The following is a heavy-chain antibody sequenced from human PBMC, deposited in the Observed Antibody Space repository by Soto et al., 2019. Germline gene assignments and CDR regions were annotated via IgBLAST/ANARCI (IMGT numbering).Heavy chain of an antibody. CDR3: ARGRYGDY. CDR2: ISAHYGNT. J-gene: IGHJ4*02. Sequence: QVHLVQSGAEVKKPGASVKVSCKASGYTFTSYGITWVRQAPGQGLERLGWISAHYGNTDYAQKRQGRVIVTRDTSTSTAFMALRSLRSHVTAVYYCARGRYGDYWGQGALVTVSS. D-gene: IGHD1-1*01. CDR1: GYTFTSYG. V-gene: IGHV1-18*01.